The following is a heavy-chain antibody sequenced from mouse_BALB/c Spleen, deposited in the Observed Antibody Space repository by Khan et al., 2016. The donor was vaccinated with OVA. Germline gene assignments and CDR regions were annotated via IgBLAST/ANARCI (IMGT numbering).Heavy chain of an antibody. CDR2: IDPPNGNT. CDR3: ARVARK. J-gene: IGHJ2*01. Sequence: VQLKQSGAELVKSAATVKLSCTASGLNIKDTYMHWLKQRPAQGRVWIGRIDPPNGNTKYDPKFQGKAPITADTSSNPSYLQLSSLTSEDTVVYYCARVARKWGQGTTLTVSS. CDR1: GLNIKDTY. V-gene: IGHV14-3*02.